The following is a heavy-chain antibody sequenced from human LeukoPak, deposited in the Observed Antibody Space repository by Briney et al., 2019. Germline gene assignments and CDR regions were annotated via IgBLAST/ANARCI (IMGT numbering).Heavy chain of an antibody. CDR1: GFTFSSYS. CDR3: ARDGAYYDSSVIDY. Sequence: GGSLRLSCAASGFTFSSYSMNWVRQAPGKGLEWVSYISSSSSTIYYADSVKGRFTISRDNAKNSLYLQMNSLRAEDTAVYYCARDGAYYDSSVIDYWGQGTLVTVSS. CDR2: ISSSSSTI. V-gene: IGHV3-48*04. D-gene: IGHD3-22*01. J-gene: IGHJ4*02.